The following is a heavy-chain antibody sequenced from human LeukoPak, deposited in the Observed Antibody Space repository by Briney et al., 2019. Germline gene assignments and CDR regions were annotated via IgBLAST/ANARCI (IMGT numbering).Heavy chain of an antibody. CDR2: IYNSGST. Sequence: SETLSLTCTVSGDSFSYFYWSWIRQPPGKGLEWIGYIYNSGSTSYNPSLKSRVTISVDTSKNQFSLKLSSVTAADTAVYYCARSEWLVSSLDYWGQGTLVTVSS. V-gene: IGHV4-59*01. D-gene: IGHD6-19*01. CDR3: ARSEWLVSSLDY. J-gene: IGHJ4*02. CDR1: GDSFSYFY.